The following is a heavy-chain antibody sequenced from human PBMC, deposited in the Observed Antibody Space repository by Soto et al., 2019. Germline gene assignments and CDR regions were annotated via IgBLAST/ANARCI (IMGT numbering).Heavy chain of an antibody. CDR2: ISWNSGSI. CDR3: AKALTYNGREEDALDI. J-gene: IGHJ3*02. D-gene: IGHD2-8*01. CDR1: GFSFDDYA. Sequence: GGSLRLSCAASGFSFDDYAMHWVRQVPGKGLEWVSGISWNSGSIASADSVKGRFTISRDNAKNSLYMQMNSLRAEDTALYYCAKALTYNGREEDALDIWGQGTMVTVSS. V-gene: IGHV3-9*01.